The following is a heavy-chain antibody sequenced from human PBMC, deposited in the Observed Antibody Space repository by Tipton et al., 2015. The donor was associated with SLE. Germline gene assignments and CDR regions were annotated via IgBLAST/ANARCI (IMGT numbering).Heavy chain of an antibody. CDR1: GGSFSGHY. V-gene: IGHV4-34*01. CDR2: INHSGST. CDR3: ARPAGYSSSWYYY. Sequence: TLSLTCAVYGGSFSGHYWSWIRQPPGKGLEWIGEINHSGSTNYNPSLKSRVTISVDTSKNQFSLKLSSVTAADTAVYYCARPAGYSSSWYYYWGQGTLVTVSS. J-gene: IGHJ4*02. D-gene: IGHD6-13*01.